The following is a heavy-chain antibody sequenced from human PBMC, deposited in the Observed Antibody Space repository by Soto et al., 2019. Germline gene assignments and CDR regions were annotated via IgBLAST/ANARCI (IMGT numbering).Heavy chain of an antibody. CDR2: IGQDGYEK. V-gene: IGHV3-7*03. J-gene: IGHJ6*02. D-gene: IGHD2-8*02. CDR1: GFAISEYW. CDR3: TRGTDLRFCTGYSCPGIDV. Sequence: PGGSLRLSCAASGFAISEYWMRWVRQAPGEGLEWVANIGQDGYEKHYLDSVRGRFTISRDNARNSLYLYVNSLRADDSAVYYCTRGTDLRFCTGYSCPGIDVWGPGTTVTVS.